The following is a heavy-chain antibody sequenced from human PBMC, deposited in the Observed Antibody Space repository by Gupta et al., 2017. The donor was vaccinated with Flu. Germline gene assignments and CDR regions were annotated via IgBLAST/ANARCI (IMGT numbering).Heavy chain of an antibody. J-gene: IGHJ4*02. Sequence: VRQAPGQGLEWMGGIIPIFGTANYAQKFQGRVTITADESTSTAYMELSSLRSEETAVYYCAGIAAPPYYFDYWGQGTLVTVSS. D-gene: IGHD6-6*01. V-gene: IGHV1-69*01. CDR3: AGIAAPPYYFDY. CDR2: IIPIFGTA.